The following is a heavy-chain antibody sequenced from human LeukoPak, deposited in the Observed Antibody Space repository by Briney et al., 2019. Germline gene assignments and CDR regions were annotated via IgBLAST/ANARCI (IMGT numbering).Heavy chain of an antibody. J-gene: IGHJ6*03. CDR2: IYYSGST. D-gene: IGHD6-13*01. Sequence: PSETLSLTCTVSGGSISSYYWSWIRQPPGKGLEWIGYIYYSGSTNYNPSLKSRVTISVDTSKNQFSLKLSSVTAADTAVYYCARTSSSPGHYYMDVWGKGTTVTVSS. CDR1: GGSISSYY. CDR3: ARTSSSPGHYYMDV. V-gene: IGHV4-59*01.